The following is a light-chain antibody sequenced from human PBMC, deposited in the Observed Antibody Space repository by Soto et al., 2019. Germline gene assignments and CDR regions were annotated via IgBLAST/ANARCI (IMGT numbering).Light chain of an antibody. CDR3: CSYAGSSTFYV. J-gene: IGLJ1*01. Sequence: QSALTQPASVSGSPRQSITISCTGTSSDVGSYDLVSWYQHHPGKAPKLMIYEVNKRPSGVSNRFSGSKSGNTASLTISGLQVEDEADYYCCSYAGSSTFYVFGTGIKLTVL. CDR2: EVN. V-gene: IGLV2-23*02. CDR1: SSDVGSYDL.